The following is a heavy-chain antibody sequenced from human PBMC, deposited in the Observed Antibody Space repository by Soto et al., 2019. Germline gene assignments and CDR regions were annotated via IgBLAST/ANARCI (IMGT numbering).Heavy chain of an antibody. CDR3: ARGRVIFGVVIKGSYFDY. CDR1: GGSFSGYY. V-gene: IGHV4-34*01. CDR2: INHSGST. J-gene: IGHJ4*02. Sequence: SETLSLTCAVYGGSFSGYYWSWIRQPPGKGLEWIGEINHSGSTNYNPSLKSRVTISVDTSKNQFSLKLSSVTAADTAVYYCARGRVIFGVVIKGSYFDYWGQGTLVTVSS. D-gene: IGHD3-3*01.